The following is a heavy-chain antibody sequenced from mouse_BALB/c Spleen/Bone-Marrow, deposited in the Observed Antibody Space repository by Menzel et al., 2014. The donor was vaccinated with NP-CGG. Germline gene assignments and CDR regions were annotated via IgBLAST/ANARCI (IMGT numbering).Heavy chain of an antibody. Sequence: QFHLHQSGAELVRPGSSVKLSCKTSGYTFTSYWLNWVKQRPGQGLEWIGNIYPSDSYTNYNQKFKDKATLTVDKSSSTAYMQLSSATSEDSEVYYCTRSYGSSYEYYFDYWGQGTTLTVSS. D-gene: IGHD1-1*01. CDR2: IYPSDSYT. CDR1: GYTFTSYW. CDR3: TRSYGSSYEYYFDY. V-gene: IGHV1-69*02. J-gene: IGHJ2*01.